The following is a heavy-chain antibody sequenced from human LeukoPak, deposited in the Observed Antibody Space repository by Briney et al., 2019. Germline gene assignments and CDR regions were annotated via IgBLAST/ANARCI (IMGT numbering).Heavy chain of an antibody. Sequence: GSLRLSCAASGFTFSSYAMSWVRQAPGKGLAWVSAVSGSAGSTYYADSVKGRFTISRDNSKNTLYLQMNSLRAEDTAVYYCARDGPNPNYYYYYYMDVWGKGTTVTVSS. CDR1: GFTFSSYA. V-gene: IGHV3-23*01. J-gene: IGHJ6*03. CDR3: ARDGPNPNYYYYYYMDV. CDR2: VSGSAGST.